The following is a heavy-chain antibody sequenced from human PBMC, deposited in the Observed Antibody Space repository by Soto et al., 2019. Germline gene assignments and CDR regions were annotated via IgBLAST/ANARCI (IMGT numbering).Heavy chain of an antibody. CDR2: ISSSSSTI. V-gene: IGHV3-48*01. CDR3: AREKSSGDYGDRWYYYYMDV. CDR1: GFTFSSYS. J-gene: IGHJ6*03. Sequence: GGSLRLSCAASGFTFSSYSMNWVRQAPGKGLEWVSYISSSSSTIYYADSVKGRFTISRDNAKNSLYLQMNSLRAEDTAVYYCAREKSSGDYGDRWYYYYMDVWGKGTTVTVSS. D-gene: IGHD4-17*01.